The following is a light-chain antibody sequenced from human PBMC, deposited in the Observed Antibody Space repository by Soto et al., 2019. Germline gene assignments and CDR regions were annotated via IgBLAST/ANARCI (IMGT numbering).Light chain of an antibody. J-gene: IGKJ4*01. CDR1: QGISSA. V-gene: IGKV1-13*02. CDR3: QQFNSYPRLT. CDR2: DAS. Sequence: AIQLTQSPSSLSASVGDRVTITCRASQGISSALAWYQQKPGKAPKLLIYDASSLESGVPSRFSGSGSGTDFTLTISSLQPEDFATYYCQQFNSYPRLTFGGGTKVDI.